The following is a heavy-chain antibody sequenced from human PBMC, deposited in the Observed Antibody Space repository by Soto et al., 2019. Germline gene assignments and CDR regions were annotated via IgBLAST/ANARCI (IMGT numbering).Heavy chain of an antibody. D-gene: IGHD6-13*01. V-gene: IGHV4-38-2*01. CDR1: GYSITSGYY. CDR2: IYHGGIT. CDR3: ARIYSSSCLDP. Sequence: PSETLSLTCAVSGYSITSGYYWGWIRQPPGKGLEWVGSIYHGGITYYNPSLKSRVTISLHTSKNHFSLSLGSVTAADTAVYYCARIYSSSCLDPWGQGTLVTVSS. J-gene: IGHJ5*02.